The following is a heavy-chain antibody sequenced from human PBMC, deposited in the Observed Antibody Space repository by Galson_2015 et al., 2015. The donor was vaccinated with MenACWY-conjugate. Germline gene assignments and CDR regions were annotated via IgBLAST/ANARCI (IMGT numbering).Heavy chain of an antibody. Sequence: SLRLSCAASGFTFSSYAMHWVRQAPGKGLEWVAVISYDGSNKYYADSVKGRFTISRDNSKNTLYLQMNSLRAEDTAVYYCARDQDIAVADHFDYWGQGTLDTVSS. CDR2: ISYDGSNK. CDR1: GFTFSSYA. D-gene: IGHD6-19*01. CDR3: ARDQDIAVADHFDY. V-gene: IGHV3-30*04. J-gene: IGHJ4*02.